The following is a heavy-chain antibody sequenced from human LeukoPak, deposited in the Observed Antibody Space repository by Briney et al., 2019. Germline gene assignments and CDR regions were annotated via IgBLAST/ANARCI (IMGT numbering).Heavy chain of an antibody. CDR2: INSDGSNT. CDR3: ARGYGADV. J-gene: IGHJ6*04. V-gene: IGHV3-74*01. Sequence: GGSLRLSCAASGFNFRTYWMHWVRQAPGKGLVWVSRINSDGSNTTYADSVKGRLTVSRDNAMNTLYLQMHSLRAEDTALYFRARGYGADVWGKGTMVTVSS. CDR1: GFNFRTYW.